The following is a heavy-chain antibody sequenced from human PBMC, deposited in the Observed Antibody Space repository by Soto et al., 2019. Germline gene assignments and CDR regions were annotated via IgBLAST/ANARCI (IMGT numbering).Heavy chain of an antibody. CDR1: GLAFGNYA. CDR3: ARDRAFNYFYGMDV. Sequence: GGSLRLSCRASGLAFGNYAMNWVRQVPGRGLEWVAGVSTNGRSTYYADSVRGRFTISRDNSKITVYLQMNSLRAEDTAVYYCARDRAFNYFYGMDVWGQGTTVTVSS. CDR2: VSTNGRST. D-gene: IGHD3-10*01. V-gene: IGHV3-23*01. J-gene: IGHJ6*02.